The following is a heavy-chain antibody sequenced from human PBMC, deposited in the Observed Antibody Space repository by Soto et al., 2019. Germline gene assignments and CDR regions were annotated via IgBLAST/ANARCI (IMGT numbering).Heavy chain of an antibody. CDR2: ISSSSSYI. Sequence: GGSLRLSCAASGFTFSSYSMNWVRQAPGKGLEWVSSISSSSSYIYYADSVKGRFTISRDNAKNSLYLQMNSLRAEDTAVYYCARDGGSSGWYEIGGSRYYYGMDVWGQGTTVTVSS. D-gene: IGHD6-19*01. CDR3: ARDGGSSGWYEIGGSRYYYGMDV. V-gene: IGHV3-21*01. CDR1: GFTFSSYS. J-gene: IGHJ6*02.